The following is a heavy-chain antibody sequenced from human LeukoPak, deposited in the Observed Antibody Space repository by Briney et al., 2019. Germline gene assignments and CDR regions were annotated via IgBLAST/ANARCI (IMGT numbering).Heavy chain of an antibody. CDR3: TRRWESSSGWYLAFDI. V-gene: IGHV3-73*01. Sequence: GGSLRLSCAASGFTFSGSAMRWVRQAAGKGLEWVGRIRSKAKRKATAYAASVKGMFTINRDDSKNTAYLQMHSLKTDDTAVYYCTRRWESSSGWYLAFDIWGQGTMVTVSS. CDR2: IRSKAKRKAT. D-gene: IGHD6-19*01. J-gene: IGHJ3*02. CDR1: GFTFSGSA.